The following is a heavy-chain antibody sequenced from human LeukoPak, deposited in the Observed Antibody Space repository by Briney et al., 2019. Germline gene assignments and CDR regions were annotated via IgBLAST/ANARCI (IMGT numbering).Heavy chain of an antibody. Sequence: ASVKVSCKASGYTFTGYYMHWVRQAPGQGLEWMGWINPNSGGTNYAQKFQGRVTTTRDTSISTAYMELSRLRSDDTAVYYCARGAELSGDWLDPWGQGTLVTVSS. CDR1: GYTFTGYY. CDR2: INPNSGGT. D-gene: IGHD3-10*01. J-gene: IGHJ5*02. V-gene: IGHV1-2*02. CDR3: ARGAELSGDWLDP.